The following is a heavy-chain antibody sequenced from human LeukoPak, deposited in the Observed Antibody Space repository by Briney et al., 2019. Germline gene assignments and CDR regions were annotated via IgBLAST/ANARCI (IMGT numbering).Heavy chain of an antibody. J-gene: IGHJ5*02. CDR2: ISSSSSYT. D-gene: IGHD6-13*01. CDR3: ARDALRPYSSSWTKWFDP. CDR1: GFTFSDYY. Sequence: GGSLRLSCAASGFTFSDYYMSWIRQAPGEGLEWVSYISSSSSYTNYADSVKGRFTISRDNAKNSLYLQMNSLRAEDTAVYYCARDALRPYSSSWTKWFDPWGQGTLVTVSS. V-gene: IGHV3-11*05.